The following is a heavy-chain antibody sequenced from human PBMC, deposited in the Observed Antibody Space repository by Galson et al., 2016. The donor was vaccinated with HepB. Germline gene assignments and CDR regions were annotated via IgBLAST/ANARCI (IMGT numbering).Heavy chain of an antibody. CDR1: GYRFANHY. J-gene: IGHJ4*02. D-gene: IGHD4-23*01. CDR3: ARDDDYGGNNLDY. V-gene: IGHV1-46*01. Sequence: SVKVSCKASGYRFANHYIHWVRQAPGQGLEWMGLINPSGGAIFYPQKFQGRVTMTSDTSTTTVYLQMNSLRGEDTAVYYCARDDDYGGNNLDYWGQGTLVTVSS. CDR2: INPSGGAI.